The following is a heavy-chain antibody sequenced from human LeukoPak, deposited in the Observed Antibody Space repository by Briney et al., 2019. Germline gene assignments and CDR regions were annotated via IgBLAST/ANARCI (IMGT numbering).Heavy chain of an antibody. CDR1: GFTFSSYA. CDR2: ISGSGGST. V-gene: IGHV3-23*01. Sequence: GGSLRLSCAASGFTFSSYAMSWVRQAPGKGLEWVSAISGSGGSTYYADSVKGRFTTSRDDAKNTLYLQMNSLRVEDMAVYYCVRDLRRMGATTAYLHHWGQGTLVTVSS. D-gene: IGHD1-26*01. CDR3: VRDLRRMGATTAYLHH. J-gene: IGHJ1*01.